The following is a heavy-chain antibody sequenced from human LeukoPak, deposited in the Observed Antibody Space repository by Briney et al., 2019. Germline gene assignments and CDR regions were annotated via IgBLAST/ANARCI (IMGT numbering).Heavy chain of an antibody. J-gene: IGHJ6*03. Sequence: GASVKVSCKASGYTFTSYDINWVRQATGQGLEWMGWMNPNSGNTGYAQKFQGRVTMTRNTSISTAYMELSSLRSEDTAVYYCARGSLLVFRGSHYYYYMDVWGKGTTVTVSS. CDR2: MNPNSGNT. CDR3: ARGSLLVFRGSHYYYYMDV. D-gene: IGHD1-26*01. CDR1: GYTFTSYD. V-gene: IGHV1-8*01.